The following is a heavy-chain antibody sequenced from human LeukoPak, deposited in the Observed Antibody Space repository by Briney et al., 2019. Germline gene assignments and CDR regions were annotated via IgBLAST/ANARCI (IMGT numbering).Heavy chain of an antibody. CDR2: ISGSGGST. J-gene: IGHJ5*02. CDR3: AKGDHYDFWSGYSWFDP. Sequence: PGGSLRLSCAASGFTFSSYAMSWVRQAPGKGLEWVSAISGSGGSTYYADSVKGRFTISRDNSKNTLYLQMNGLRAEDTAVYYCAKGDHYDFWSGYSWFDPWGQGTLVTVSS. CDR1: GFTFSSYA. V-gene: IGHV3-23*01. D-gene: IGHD3-3*01.